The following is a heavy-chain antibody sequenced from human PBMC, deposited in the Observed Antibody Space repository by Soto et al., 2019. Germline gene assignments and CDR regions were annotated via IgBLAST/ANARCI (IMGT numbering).Heavy chain of an antibody. J-gene: IGHJ4*02. V-gene: IGHV2-5*02. CDR3: AHVGTIFSVVINPDY. D-gene: IGHD3-3*01. CDR1: GFSLSTSGVG. CDR2: IYWDDNK. Sequence: QITLKESGPTLVKPTQTLTLTCTFSGFSLSTSGVGVSWIRQPPGKALEWLALIYWDDNKRYSPSLKSRLTITKDTSKNQVVLTMTNMDPVDTATYYSAHVGTIFSVVINPDYWGQGTLVTVSS.